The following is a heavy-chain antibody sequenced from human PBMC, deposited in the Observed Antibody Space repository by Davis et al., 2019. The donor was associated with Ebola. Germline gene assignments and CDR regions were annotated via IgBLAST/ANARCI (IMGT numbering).Heavy chain of an antibody. J-gene: IGHJ4*02. V-gene: IGHV3-73*01. CDR3: TSGITGTRGDY. CDR2: IRSKANSYAT. Sequence: GESLKISCAASGFTFSGSAMHWVRQASGKGLEWVGRIRSKANSYATAYAASVKGRFTISRDDSKNTAYLQMNSLKTEDTAVYYCTSGITGTRGDYWGQGTLVIVSS. D-gene: IGHD1-20*01. CDR1: GFTFSGSA.